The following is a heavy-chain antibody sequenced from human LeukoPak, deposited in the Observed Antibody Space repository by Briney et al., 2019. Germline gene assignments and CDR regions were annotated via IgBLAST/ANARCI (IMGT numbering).Heavy chain of an antibody. CDR2: ISSSSSTI. D-gene: IGHD4-4*01. Sequence: TGGSLRLSCAASGFTFSSYSMNWVRQAPGKGLEWVSYISSSSSTIYYADSVKGRFTISRDNAKNSLYLQMNSLRAEDTAVYYCARARLGYSNQFDPWGQGTLVTVSS. CDR3: ARARLGYSNQFDP. J-gene: IGHJ5*02. CDR1: GFTFSSYS. V-gene: IGHV3-48*01.